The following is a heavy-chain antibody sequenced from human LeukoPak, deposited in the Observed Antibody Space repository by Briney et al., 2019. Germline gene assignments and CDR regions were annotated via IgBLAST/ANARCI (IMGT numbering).Heavy chain of an antibody. Sequence: GGSLRLSCAASGFTFSTFTMAWVRQAPGKGLEWVSTISGSSGSTYYADSVKGRFAISRDNSKNTLYLQMNSLRVEDTAVYYCAKDWYAGYCISTTCYTGFDYWGQGTLVTVSS. J-gene: IGHJ4*02. CDR2: ISGSSGST. V-gene: IGHV3-23*01. CDR1: GFTFSTFT. CDR3: AKDWYAGYCISTTCYTGFDY. D-gene: IGHD2-2*02.